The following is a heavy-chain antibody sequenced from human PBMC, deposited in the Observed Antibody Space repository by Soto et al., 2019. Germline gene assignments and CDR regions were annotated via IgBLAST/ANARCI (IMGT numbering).Heavy chain of an antibody. CDR3: ARAALVPEGLYYYYHGIDV. D-gene: IGHD2-2*01. CDR1: GGSISSSNYY. V-gene: IGHV4-39*07. Sequence: PSETLSLTCTVSGGSISSSNYYWGWIRQPPGKGLEWIGSIYYSGSTYHNPSLKSRVTISVDTSNNQFSLRLSFVTAADTAVYYCARAALVPEGLYYYYHGIDVWGPGTTVTVSS. J-gene: IGHJ6*02. CDR2: IYYSGST.